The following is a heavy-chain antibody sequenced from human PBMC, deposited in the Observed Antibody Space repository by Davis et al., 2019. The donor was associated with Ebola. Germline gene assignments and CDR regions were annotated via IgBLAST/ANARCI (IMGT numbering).Heavy chain of an antibody. J-gene: IGHJ5*02. V-gene: IGHV3-48*02. CDR3: ASALSSGLDP. CDR2: ISSSSSTI. CDR1: GFTFSSYS. Sequence: PGGSLRLSCAASGFTFSSYSMNWVRQAPGKGLAWVSYISSSSSTIYYADSVKGRFTISRDNAKNSLYLQMNSLRDEDTAVYYCASALSSGLDPWGQGTLVTVSS. D-gene: IGHD6-19*01.